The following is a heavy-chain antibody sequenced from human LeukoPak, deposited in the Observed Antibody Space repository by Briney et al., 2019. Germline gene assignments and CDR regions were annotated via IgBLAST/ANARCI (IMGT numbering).Heavy chain of an antibody. CDR3: ARAVPYYYGSGSYYYFDY. CDR2: IIPIFGTA. D-gene: IGHD3-10*01. V-gene: IGHV1-69*01. CDR1: GGTFSSYA. J-gene: IGHJ4*02. Sequence: SVKVSCKASGGTFSSYAISWVRQAPGQGLEWMGGIIPIFGTANYAQKFQGGVTITADESTSTAYMELSSLRSEDTAVYYCARAVPYYYGSGSYYYFDYWGQGTLVTVSS.